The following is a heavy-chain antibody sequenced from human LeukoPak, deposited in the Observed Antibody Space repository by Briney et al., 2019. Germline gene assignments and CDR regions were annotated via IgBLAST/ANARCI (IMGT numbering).Heavy chain of an antibody. V-gene: IGHV1-18*01. Sequence: ASVKVSCKTSGYTFTRYDITWVRQAPGQGPEWMGGINVKNGNTNCAQKLRGRVTLSRDTSTSTAYMELRSLTSDDTAVYYCVRDPGAATFDYWGQGTLVTVSP. CDR2: INVKNGNT. CDR1: GYTFTRYD. D-gene: IGHD2-15*01. J-gene: IGHJ4*02. CDR3: VRDPGAATFDY.